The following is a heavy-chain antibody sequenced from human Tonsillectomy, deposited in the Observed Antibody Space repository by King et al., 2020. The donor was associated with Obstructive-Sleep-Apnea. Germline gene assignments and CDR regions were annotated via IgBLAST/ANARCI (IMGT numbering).Heavy chain of an antibody. V-gene: IGHV4-34*01. Sequence: VQLQQWGAGLLKPSETLSLTCAVYGGSFSGYYWSWIRQPPGKGLEWIGEINHSGSTNYNPSLKSRVTISVDTSKNQFSLKLSSVTAADTAVYYCATIVATNYYYYYGMDVWGQGTTVTVSS. CDR3: ATIVATNYYYYYGMDV. D-gene: IGHD5-12*01. J-gene: IGHJ6*02. CDR2: INHSGST. CDR1: GGSFSGYY.